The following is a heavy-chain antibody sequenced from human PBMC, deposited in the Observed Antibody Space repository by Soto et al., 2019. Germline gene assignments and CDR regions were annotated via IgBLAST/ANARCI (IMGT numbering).Heavy chain of an antibody. Sequence: GGSLRLSCAASGFTVSSNYISWVRQAPGKGLEWVSVIYSGGSTYYADSVKGRFTISRDSSKNTLYLQMNSLRVEDTAVYYGATTATVAGMRFDYWGQGTLVTLSS. D-gene: IGHD6-19*01. CDR3: ATTATVAGMRFDY. J-gene: IGHJ4*02. CDR1: GFTVSSNY. V-gene: IGHV3-53*01. CDR2: IYSGGST.